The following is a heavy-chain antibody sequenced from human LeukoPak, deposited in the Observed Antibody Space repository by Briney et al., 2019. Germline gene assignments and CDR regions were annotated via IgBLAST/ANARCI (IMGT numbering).Heavy chain of an antibody. Sequence: PGGSLRLSCAASGFTFSDYYMSWIRQAPGKGLEWVSYISSSGSYTNYADSVKGRFTISRDNAKNSLYLQMNSLRAEDTAVYYCARGTYYYDSSGYLVDYWGQGTLVTVSS. CDR1: GFTFSDYY. V-gene: IGHV3-11*06. CDR2: ISSSGSYT. D-gene: IGHD3-22*01. CDR3: ARGTYYYDSSGYLVDY. J-gene: IGHJ4*02.